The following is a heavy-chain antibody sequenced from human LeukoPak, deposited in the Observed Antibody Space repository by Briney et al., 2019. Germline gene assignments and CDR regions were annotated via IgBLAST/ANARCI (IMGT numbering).Heavy chain of an antibody. CDR2: INPSGGST. V-gene: IGHV1-46*02. D-gene: IGHD4-17*01. J-gene: IGHJ4*02. Sequence: GASVKVSCKASGYTFNSYYMHWVRQAPGQGLEWMGIINPSGGSTSYAQKFQGRVTMTRDMSTSTVYMELSSLRSEDTAVYYCARDILSDYGGYYFDYWGQGTLVTVSS. CDR3: ARDILSDYGGYYFDY. CDR1: GYTFNSYY.